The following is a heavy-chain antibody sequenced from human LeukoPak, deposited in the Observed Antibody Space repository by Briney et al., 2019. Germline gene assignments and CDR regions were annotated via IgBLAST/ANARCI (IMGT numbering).Heavy chain of an antibody. Sequence: ASVKVSCKASGYTFTGYHMHWVRQAPGQGLEWMGWINPNSGGTNYAQKFQGRVTMTRDTSISTAYMELSRLRSDDTAVYYCARGAITMIVVVMNNWFDPWGQGTLVTVSS. CDR3: ARGAITMIVVVMNNWFDP. D-gene: IGHD3-22*01. V-gene: IGHV1-2*02. J-gene: IGHJ5*02. CDR1: GYTFTGYH. CDR2: INPNSGGT.